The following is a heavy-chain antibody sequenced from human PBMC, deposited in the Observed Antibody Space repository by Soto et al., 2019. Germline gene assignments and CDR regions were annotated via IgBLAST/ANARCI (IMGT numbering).Heavy chain of an antibody. CDR1: GGSFSGYY. J-gene: IGHJ5*02. D-gene: IGHD3-9*01. Sequence: SETLSLTCAVYGGSFSGYYWSWIRQPPGKGLEWIGEINHSGSTNYNPSLKSRVTISVDTSKNQFSLKLSSVTAADTTVYYCARSQYYDILTGYSRWFDPWGQGTLVTVSS. CDR2: INHSGST. CDR3: ARSQYYDILTGYSRWFDP. V-gene: IGHV4-34*01.